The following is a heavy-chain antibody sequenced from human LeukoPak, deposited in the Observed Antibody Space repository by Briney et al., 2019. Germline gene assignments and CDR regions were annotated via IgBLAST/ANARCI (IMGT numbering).Heavy chain of an antibody. CDR1: GGSFSGYY. CDR3: ARRAGTKDH. V-gene: IGHV4-34*01. J-gene: IGHJ4*02. CDR2: INHSGST. Sequence: SETLSLTCAVYGGSFSGYYWSWIRQPPGKGREWIGEINHSGSTNYNPSLKSRVNISVDTSKKQFSLKLSSVTAADTAVYYCARRAGTKDHWGQGTLVTVSS.